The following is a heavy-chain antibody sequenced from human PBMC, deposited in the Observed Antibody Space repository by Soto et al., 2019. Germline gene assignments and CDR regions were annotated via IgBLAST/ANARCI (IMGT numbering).Heavy chain of an antibody. D-gene: IGHD3-9*01. CDR2: IYHTGIT. CDR1: GFSIISDYY. J-gene: IGHJ4*02. CDR3: ARVPPVRYFDY. Sequence: SETLSLTCAVSGFSIISDYYWAWIRQPPGQGLEWIGSIYHTGITYYNPSLNSRVTISVDTSNNQFSLRLSSVTAAETALYYCARVPPVRYFDYWGQGTPVTVSS. V-gene: IGHV4-38-2*01.